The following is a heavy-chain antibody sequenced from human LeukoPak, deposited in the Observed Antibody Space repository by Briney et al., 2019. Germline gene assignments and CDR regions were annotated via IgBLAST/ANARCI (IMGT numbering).Heavy chain of an antibody. CDR2: IFSGGST. Sequence: GESLRLSCAASGFTVSSNYMSWVRQAPGKGLEWVSVIFSGGSTYYADSVKGRFTISRDNSKNTLYLQMNSLRAEDTAVYYCAKDRRGTVVRGPIMQTRDYYFEYWGQGTLVTVSS. CDR3: AKDRRGTVVRGPIMQTRDYYFEY. D-gene: IGHD3-10*01. CDR1: GFTVSSNY. J-gene: IGHJ4*02. V-gene: IGHV3-53*05.